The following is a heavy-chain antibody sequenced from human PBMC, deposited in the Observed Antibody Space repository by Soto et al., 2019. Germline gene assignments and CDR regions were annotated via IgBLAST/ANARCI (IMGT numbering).Heavy chain of an antibody. D-gene: IGHD3-22*01. V-gene: IGHV3-23*01. CDR2: ISDSGHST. CDR3: AKALPSGGYYYVEAFDV. Sequence: EVQLLEAGGGLVQPGGSLRLSCAASGFTFSGYAMGWVRQAPGKGLEWVSVISDSGHSTYYADSVKGRFTISRDNSMNTMYLQMNSLRAEDTAVYYCAKALPSGGYYYVEAFDVWGRGTMVTVSS. J-gene: IGHJ3*01. CDR1: GFTFSGYA.